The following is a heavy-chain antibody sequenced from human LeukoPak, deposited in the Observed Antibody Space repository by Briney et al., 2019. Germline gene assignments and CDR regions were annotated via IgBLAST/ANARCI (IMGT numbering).Heavy chain of an antibody. CDR3: ARDWAPGYYGSGSYHPYYYYYYMDV. D-gene: IGHD3-10*01. V-gene: IGHV3-48*02. Sequence: PGGSLRLSCAASGFTFGSYSMNWVRQAPGKGLEWVSYISSSSSTIYYADSVKGRFTISRDNAKNSLYLQMNSLRDEDTAVYYCARDWAPGYYGSGSYHPYYYYYYMDVWGKGTTVTVSS. J-gene: IGHJ6*03. CDR2: ISSSSSTI. CDR1: GFTFGSYS.